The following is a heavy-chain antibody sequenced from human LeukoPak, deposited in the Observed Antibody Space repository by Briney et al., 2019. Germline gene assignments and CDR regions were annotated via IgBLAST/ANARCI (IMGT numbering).Heavy chain of an antibody. D-gene: IGHD4-11*01. V-gene: IGHV1-2*02. J-gene: IGHJ4*02. CDR1: GYTFTGYY. CDR2: INPNSGGI. Sequence: ASVKVSCKASGYTFTGYYMHWVRQAPGQGLEWMGWINPNSGGINYAQKFQGRVTMTRDTSMSTAYMEVTRLTSDDTAVFFRARSSDYSNYIIDYWGQGTLVTVSS. CDR3: ARSSDYSNYIIDY.